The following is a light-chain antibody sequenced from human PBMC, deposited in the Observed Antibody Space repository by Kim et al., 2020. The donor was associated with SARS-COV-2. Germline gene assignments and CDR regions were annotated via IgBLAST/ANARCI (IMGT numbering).Light chain of an antibody. V-gene: IGKV1-5*03. CDR2: KAS. J-gene: IGKJ2*01. CDR1: QSISSW. CDR3: QQYSTNLYT. Sequence: DIPMTQSPSTLSASVGDRVTITCRASQSISSWLAWYQQKPGKAPKLLIYKASSLESGVPSRFCGSGSGTEFTLTISSLQPDDFATYFCQQYSTNLYTFGQGTKLEI.